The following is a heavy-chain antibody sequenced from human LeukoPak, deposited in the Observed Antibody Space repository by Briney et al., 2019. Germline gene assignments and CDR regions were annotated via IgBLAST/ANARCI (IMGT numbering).Heavy chain of an antibody. Sequence: SQTLSLTCPISGDSVSSNNCAWNWIRQSPSRGLDWLGRTYYRSKWYNDYAVSVKSRITINPDTSKNQFSLQLNSLTPEDKAVYYCARVKFRRSSWYGGYFDYWGEGTLVTVSS. CDR1: GDSVSSNNCA. CDR2: TYYRSKWYN. J-gene: IGHJ4*02. D-gene: IGHD6-13*01. CDR3: ARVKFRRSSWYGGYFDY. V-gene: IGHV6-1*01.